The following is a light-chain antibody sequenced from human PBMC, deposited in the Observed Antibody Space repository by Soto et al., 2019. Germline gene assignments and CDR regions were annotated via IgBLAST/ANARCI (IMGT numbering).Light chain of an antibody. J-gene: IGLJ1*01. CDR3: SSYTSSSTSYV. V-gene: IGLV2-14*01. Sequence: QSVLTQPASVSGSPGQSVTISCTGTSSDVGGYNYVSWYQQHPGKAPKLIIYEVSDRPSGVSSRFSGSKPGNTASLTISGLQAEDEADYYCSSYTSSSTSYVFGTGTKVTVL. CDR1: SSDVGGYNY. CDR2: EVS.